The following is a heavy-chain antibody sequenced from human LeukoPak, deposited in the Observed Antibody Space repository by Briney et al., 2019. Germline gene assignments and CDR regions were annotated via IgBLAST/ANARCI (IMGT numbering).Heavy chain of an antibody. D-gene: IGHD3-22*01. Sequence: GGSLRLSCAASGFTVSSNYMSWVRQAPGKGLEWVSAISGSGGSTYYADSVKGRFTISRDNSKNTLYLQMNSLRAEDTAVYYCAKDLDSSGYYVDNDYWGQGTLVTVSS. J-gene: IGHJ4*02. CDR2: ISGSGGST. V-gene: IGHV3-23*01. CDR3: AKDLDSSGYYVDNDY. CDR1: GFTVSSNY.